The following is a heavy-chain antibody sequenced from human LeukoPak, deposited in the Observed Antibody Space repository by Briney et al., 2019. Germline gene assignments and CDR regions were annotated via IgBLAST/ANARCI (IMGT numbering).Heavy chain of an antibody. V-gene: IGHV1-46*01. CDR1: GYTFTSYY. CDR3: AREHIRYFDY. Sequence: ASVTVSCKASGYTFTSYYMHWLRQAPGQGLEWMGIINLCDGSTSYEQKFQGRVTMTRDTSTSTVYMELSSLRSEDTAVYYCAREHIRYFDYWGQGTLVTVSS. CDR2: INLCDGST. J-gene: IGHJ4*02.